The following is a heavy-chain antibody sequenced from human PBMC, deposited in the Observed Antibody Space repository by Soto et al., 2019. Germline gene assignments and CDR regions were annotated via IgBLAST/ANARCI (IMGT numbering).Heavy chain of an antibody. CDR2: VHLNGNT. V-gene: IGHV4-4*02. D-gene: IGHD1-26*01. CDR3: AREIFGGYSPAAY. J-gene: IGHJ4*02. CDR1: GGSIRNTNW. Sequence: QVQLQESGPGLVKPSETLSLTCAVSGGSIRNTNWWSWVRQFPGKGLEWIGEVHLNGNTNYNPSLKSRVTLSIDEPRNQLSLTLNSVTAADTAVYYCAREIFGGYSPAAYGGQGILVTVSS.